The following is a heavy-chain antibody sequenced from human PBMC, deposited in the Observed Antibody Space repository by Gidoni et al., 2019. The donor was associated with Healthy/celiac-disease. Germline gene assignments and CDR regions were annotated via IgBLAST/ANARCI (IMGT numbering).Heavy chain of an antibody. Sequence: EVQLVESGGGLVKPGGSLRLSCAASGFTFSSYSMNCVRQAPGKGLEWVSSISSSSSYIYYADSVKGRFTISRDNAKNSLYLQMNSLRAEDTAVYYCARDVVVPAAMDYYYGMDVWGQGTTVTVSS. V-gene: IGHV3-21*01. D-gene: IGHD2-2*01. CDR3: ARDVVVPAAMDYYYGMDV. J-gene: IGHJ6*02. CDR2: ISSSSSYI. CDR1: GFTFSSYS.